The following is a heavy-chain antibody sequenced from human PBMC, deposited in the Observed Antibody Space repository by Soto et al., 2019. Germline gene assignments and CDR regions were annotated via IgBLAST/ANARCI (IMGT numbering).Heavy chain of an antibody. Sequence: QVQLVESGGGVVQPGRSLRLSCAASGFTFSSYAMHWVRQAPGKGLEWVAVISYDGSNKYYADSVKGRFTISKDNSKNTLYLQMNSLRAEDTAGYYCARDGGAYVIWDFDLWGRGTLVTVSS. CDR3: ARDGGAYVIWDFDL. CDR2: ISYDGSNK. J-gene: IGHJ2*01. CDR1: GFTFSSYA. D-gene: IGHD2-21*01. V-gene: IGHV3-30-3*01.